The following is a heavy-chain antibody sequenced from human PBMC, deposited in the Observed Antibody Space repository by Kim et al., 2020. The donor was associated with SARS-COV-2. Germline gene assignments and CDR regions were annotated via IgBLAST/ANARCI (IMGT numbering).Heavy chain of an antibody. Sequence: ASVKVSCKASGYTFTGYYIHWVRQAPGQQGLEWMGRINPNSDDTIYAQKFQGRVTMTRDTSISTAYMDLSRLRSDDTAVYYCAREVRAAAGTYFDNWGQGTLVTVSS. CDR2: INPNSDDT. CDR3: AREVRAAAGTYFDN. V-gene: IGHV1-2*06. D-gene: IGHD6-13*01. CDR1: GYTFTGYY. J-gene: IGHJ4*02.